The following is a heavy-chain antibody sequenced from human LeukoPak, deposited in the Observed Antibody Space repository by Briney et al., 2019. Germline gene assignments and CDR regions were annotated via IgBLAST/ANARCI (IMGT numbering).Heavy chain of an antibody. D-gene: IGHD4-17*01. CDR2: IRYDASNK. Sequence: GGSLILSCAASGFTFSSYGMHWLRQAPGKGLEWVAYIRYDASNKYYADSVKGRFTISRDNSKNTLYLQMNSLRAEDTAVYYCAKDGVGGDYRFDYWGQGILVTVSS. CDR1: GFTFSSYG. CDR3: AKDGVGGDYRFDY. J-gene: IGHJ4*02. V-gene: IGHV3-30*02.